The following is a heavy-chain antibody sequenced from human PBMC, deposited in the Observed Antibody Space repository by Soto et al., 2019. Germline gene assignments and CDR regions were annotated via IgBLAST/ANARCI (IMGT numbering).Heavy chain of an antibody. CDR1: GYTFTKYY. CDR2: IDPRGGGT. CDR3: ASHCSTRCSDWIDP. D-gene: IGHD2-15*01. Sequence: QVQLVQSGPEVKPPGASVRISCRASGYTFTKYYVHWGRQAPGQGLEWRGVIDPRGGGTTYAQEFQDRVTMTRDVAMSTVYFDLTSLRSEDTAMYFCASHCSTRCSDWIDPWGQGTLVIVSS. V-gene: IGHV1-46*03. J-gene: IGHJ5*02.